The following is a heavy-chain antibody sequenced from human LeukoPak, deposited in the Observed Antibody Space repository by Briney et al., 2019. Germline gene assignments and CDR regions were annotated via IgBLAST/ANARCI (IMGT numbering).Heavy chain of an antibody. CDR1: GGSISSGNW. V-gene: IGHV4-4*02. CDR3: ARAAYSGSYHSDY. Sequence: SETLSLTCAVSGGSISSGNWWSWVRQPPGKGLEWIGEIYHSGITNYNPSLESRVTISVDKSKNQFSLKLSSVTAADTAVYYCARAAYSGSYHSDYWGQGTLVTVSS. CDR2: IYHSGIT. J-gene: IGHJ4*02. D-gene: IGHD1-26*01.